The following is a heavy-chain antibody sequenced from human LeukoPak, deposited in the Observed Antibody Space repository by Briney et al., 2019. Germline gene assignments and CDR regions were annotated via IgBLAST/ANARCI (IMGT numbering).Heavy chain of an antibody. J-gene: IGHJ6*02. CDR3: ARDTGDGSGRPAVHYYYYGMDV. CDR2: ISSSSSYI. D-gene: IGHD3-10*01. V-gene: IGHV3-21*01. CDR1: GFTFSSYS. Sequence: GGSLRLSCAASGFTFSSYSMNWVRQAPGKGLEWVSSISSSSSYIYYADSVKGRFTISRDNAKNSLYLQMNSLRAEDTAVYYCARDTGDGSGRPAVHYYYYGMDVWGQGTTVTVSS.